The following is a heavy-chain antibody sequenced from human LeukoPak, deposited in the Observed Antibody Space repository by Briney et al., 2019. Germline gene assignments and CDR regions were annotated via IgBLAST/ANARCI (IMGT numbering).Heavy chain of an antibody. CDR1: GYTFTNYW. Sequence: GESLKISCKGSGYTFTNYWIGWVRQKPGKGLEFMGIIYPGDSDTRYSPSFQGQVTISVDKSINTAYLQWSSLKASDSAMYYCAREKKGNAFDIWGQGTMVTVSS. J-gene: IGHJ3*02. CDR3: AREKKGNAFDI. CDR2: IYPGDSDT. V-gene: IGHV5-51*03. D-gene: IGHD3-10*01.